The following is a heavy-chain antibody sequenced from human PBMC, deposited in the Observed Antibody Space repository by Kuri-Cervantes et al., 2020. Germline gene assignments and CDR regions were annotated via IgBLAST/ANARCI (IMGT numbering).Heavy chain of an antibody. V-gene: IGHV3-33*08. J-gene: IGHJ4*02. CDR3: AREKSDTAMVTYQDY. D-gene: IGHD5-18*01. CDR2: IWYDGSNK. Sequence: GGSLRLSCAVSGPTFSNYGMHWVRQAPGKGLEWVAVIWYDGSNKYYADSVKGRFTISRDNSKNTLYLQMNSLRAEDTAVYYCAREKSDTAMVTYQDYWGQGTLVTVSS. CDR1: GPTFSNYG.